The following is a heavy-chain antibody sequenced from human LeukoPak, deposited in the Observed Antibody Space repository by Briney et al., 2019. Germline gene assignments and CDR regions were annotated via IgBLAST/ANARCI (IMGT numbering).Heavy chain of an antibody. CDR2: ISWNSGSI. J-gene: IGHJ4*02. V-gene: IGHV3-9*01. D-gene: IGHD6-13*01. Sequence: PGRSLRLSCAASGFTFDDYAMYWVRQAPGKGLEWVSGISWNSGSIGYADSVKGRFTISRDNAKNSLYLQMNSLRAEDTALYYCAKGSAAAGTDYFDYWGQGTLVTVSS. CDR1: GFTFDDYA. CDR3: AKGSAAAGTDYFDY.